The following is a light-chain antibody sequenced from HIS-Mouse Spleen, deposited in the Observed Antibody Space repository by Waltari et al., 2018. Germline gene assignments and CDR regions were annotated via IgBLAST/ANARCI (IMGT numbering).Light chain of an antibody. CDR1: NIGRKR. Sequence: SYVLTQTPSVSVAPGQTARSHCGGNNIGRKRVPGYQLKPGQAPLLVVYDDSDRPSGIPERFSGSNSGNTATLTISRVEAGDEADYYCQVWDSSSDHPVVFGGGTKLTVL. J-gene: IGLJ2*01. CDR3: QVWDSSSDHPVV. V-gene: IGLV3-21*02. CDR2: DDS.